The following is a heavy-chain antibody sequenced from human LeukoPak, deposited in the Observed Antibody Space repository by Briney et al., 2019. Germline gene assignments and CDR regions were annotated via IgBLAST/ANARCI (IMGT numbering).Heavy chain of an antibody. J-gene: IGHJ5*02. Sequence: SETLSLTCTVSGGSISSYSWSWIRQPPGKGLERIGYIYYDGNTNYNPSLKSRVTMSVDTSKNQFSLKLTSVTAADTAVYFCARDHGTNWLNWFDPWGQGTLVTVSS. CDR2: IYYDGNT. V-gene: IGHV4-59*01. CDR3: ARDHGTNWLNWFDP. D-gene: IGHD5-24*01. CDR1: GGSISSYS.